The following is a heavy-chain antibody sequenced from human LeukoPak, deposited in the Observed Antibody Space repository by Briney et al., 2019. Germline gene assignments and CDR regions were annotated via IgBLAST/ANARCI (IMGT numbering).Heavy chain of an antibody. D-gene: IGHD3-3*01. CDR3: ARDGSVMYDFWSGYFFDS. V-gene: IGHV4-39*07. J-gene: IGHJ4*02. Sequence: PSETLPLTCTVSGGSISSSSYYWGWIRQPPGKGLEWIGSIYYSGSTYYNPSLKSRVTISVDTSKNQFSLKLSSVTAADTAVYYCARDGSVMYDFWSGYFFDSWGQGTLVTVSS. CDR2: IYYSGST. CDR1: GGSISSSSYY.